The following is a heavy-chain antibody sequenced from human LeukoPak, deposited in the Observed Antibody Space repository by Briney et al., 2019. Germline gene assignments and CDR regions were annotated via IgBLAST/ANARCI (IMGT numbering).Heavy chain of an antibody. V-gene: IGHV4-39*01. CDR3: ARRRKDLNWFDP. Sequence: PSETLSLTCTVSGDSISSSDYYWGWIRQPPGKGLEWIALISYSGRTFYNPSLKSRVTISVDMSKNQFSLNLNSVTAADTAVYYCARRRKDLNWFDPWGQGTLVTVSS. CDR2: ISYSGRT. CDR1: GDSISSSDYY. J-gene: IGHJ5*02.